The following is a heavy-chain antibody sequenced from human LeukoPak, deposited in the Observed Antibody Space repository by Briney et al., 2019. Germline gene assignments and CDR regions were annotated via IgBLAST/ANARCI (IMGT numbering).Heavy chain of an antibody. V-gene: IGHV3-9*01. Sequence: GGALRASCAGSGLTFDDYAMHWVRPAPGKGLEGVSGIRWNSGSIGYAASVKGRFTISRDNAKNSLYLQMNSLRAEATALYYCAKGYRKYSYGPALDYLGQGTLVIVSS. CDR1: GLTFDDYA. D-gene: IGHD5-18*01. CDR2: IRWNSGSI. J-gene: IGHJ4*02. CDR3: AKGYRKYSYGPALDY.